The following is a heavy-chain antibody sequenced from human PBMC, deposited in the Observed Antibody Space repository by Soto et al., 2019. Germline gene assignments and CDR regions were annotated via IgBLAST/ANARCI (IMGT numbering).Heavy chain of an antibody. V-gene: IGHV1-2*02. D-gene: IGHD1-1*01. CDR3: ARSVSFTTPCPDF. J-gene: IGHJ4*02. CDR1: GYTFTGYY. CDR2: INPDSGDT. Sequence: QVQLVQSGAEVKKPGASVKVSCKASGYTFTGYYMHWVRQAPGQGLEWVGWINPDSGDTNYAQKFQGRVNVTRDTSISTAYMEVNGLRSDDTAVYYCARSVSFTTPCPDFWGQGTLVTVSS.